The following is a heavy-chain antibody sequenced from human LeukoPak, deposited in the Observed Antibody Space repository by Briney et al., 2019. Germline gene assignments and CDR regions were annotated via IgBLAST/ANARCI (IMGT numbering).Heavy chain of an antibody. CDR3: AVPRSQHIVYYFDY. CDR1: GGTFSSYA. CDR2: IIPIFGTA. D-gene: IGHD2-21*01. J-gene: IGHJ4*02. V-gene: IGHV1-69*05. Sequence: SVKVSCKASGGTFSSYAISWVRQAPGQGLEWMGRIIPIFGTANYAQKFQGRVTITTDESTSTAYMELSSLRSEDTAVYYCAVPRSQHIVYYFDYWGQGTLVTVSS.